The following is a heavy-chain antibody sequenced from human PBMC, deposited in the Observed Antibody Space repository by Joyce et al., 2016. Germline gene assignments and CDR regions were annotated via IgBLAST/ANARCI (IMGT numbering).Heavy chain of an antibody. V-gene: IGHV4-39*07. J-gene: IGHJ4*02. D-gene: IGHD4-23*01. CDR2: IYYSRSP. Sequence: QLQLQESGPGLVKPSETLSLTCTVSGGSISSTSYYWGWIRHPPGKGLEWIGSIYYSRSPYYKPSLRSRVTILGDTSKNQFSLKVSSVTAADTAVYYCARGMGSVVTPSAVDYWGRGTLVTVSS. CDR1: GGSISSTSYY. CDR3: ARGMGSVVTPSAVDY.